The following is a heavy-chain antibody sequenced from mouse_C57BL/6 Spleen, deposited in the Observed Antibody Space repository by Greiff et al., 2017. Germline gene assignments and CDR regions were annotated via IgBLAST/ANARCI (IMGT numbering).Heavy chain of an antibody. Sequence: EVQLQESGPGLVKPSQSLSLTCSVTGYSITSGYYWNWVRQFPGNKLEWMGYISYDGSNNYNPSLKKRISITRDTSKNQFFLKLNSVTTEDTATYYCASPRTGTIFAYWGQGTLVTVSA. CDR2: ISYDGSN. J-gene: IGHJ3*01. CDR1: GYSITSGYY. V-gene: IGHV3-6*01. CDR3: ASPRTGTIFAY. D-gene: IGHD4-1*01.